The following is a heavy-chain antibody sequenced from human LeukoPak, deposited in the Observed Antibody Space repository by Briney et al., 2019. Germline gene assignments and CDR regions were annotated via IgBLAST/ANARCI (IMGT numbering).Heavy chain of an antibody. D-gene: IGHD1-26*01. V-gene: IGHV1-18*01. CDR2: ISAYNGNT. Sequence: PAASVKVSCKASGGTFSSYAISWVRQAPGQGLEWMGWISAYNGNTNYAQKLQGRVTMTTDTSTSTAYMELRSLRSDDTAVYYCARGDGSYYDYWGQGTLVTVSS. CDR3: ARGDGSYYDY. J-gene: IGHJ4*02. CDR1: GGTFSSYA.